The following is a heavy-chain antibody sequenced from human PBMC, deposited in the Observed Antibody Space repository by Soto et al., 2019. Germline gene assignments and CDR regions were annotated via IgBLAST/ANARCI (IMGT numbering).Heavy chain of an antibody. CDR2: INAGNGDT. D-gene: IGHD3-10*01. CDR1: GYTFSTYA. Sequence: GASVKVSCKASGYTFSTYAIHWVRQAPGQGLEWMGLINAGNGDTKYSQKFQDRVTITRDTSASTAYMELSSLRFEDTAVYYCARGGSSGSYVYFDLWGRGTLVTVSS. V-gene: IGHV1-3*01. CDR3: ARGGSSGSYVYFDL. J-gene: IGHJ2*01.